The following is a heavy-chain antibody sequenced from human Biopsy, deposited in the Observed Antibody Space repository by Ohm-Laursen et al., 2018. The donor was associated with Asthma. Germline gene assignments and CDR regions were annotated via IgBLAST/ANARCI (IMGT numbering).Heavy chain of an antibody. V-gene: IGHV4-59*11. D-gene: IGHD5-18*01. Sequence: GTLSLTCVVYGGSFSGHYWSWIRQPPGKGLEWIGYISYSGSTNYNPSLKSRVTISVDTSKNQFSLKLSSVTAADTAVYYCARDFVDSAMDYFDYWGQETLVTVSS. CDR2: ISYSGST. J-gene: IGHJ4*02. CDR1: GGSFSGHY. CDR3: ARDFVDSAMDYFDY.